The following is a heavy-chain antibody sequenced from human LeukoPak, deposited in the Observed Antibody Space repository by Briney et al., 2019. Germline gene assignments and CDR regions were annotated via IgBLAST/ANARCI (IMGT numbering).Heavy chain of an antibody. D-gene: IGHD1-14*01. CDR3: ARAESRNYYDMDV. Sequence: SETLSLTCTASGASVSSGSYYWSWIRQPPGKGLEWIGYIYYSGDTNYNPSLKSRVTISVDTSKNQFSLKLSSVTAADTAVYYCARAESRNYYDMDVWGQGTTVTVSS. CDR1: GASVSSGSYY. CDR2: IYYSGDT. V-gene: IGHV4-61*01. J-gene: IGHJ6*02.